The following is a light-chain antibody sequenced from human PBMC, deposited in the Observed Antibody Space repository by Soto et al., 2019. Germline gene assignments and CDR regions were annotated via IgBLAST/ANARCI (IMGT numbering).Light chain of an antibody. Sequence: QSALTQPASVSGSPGQSITISCTGTSSDVGGYNYVSWYQQYPGKAPKVMIYEVSKRPSGVSYRFSGSKSGNTASLTISGLQAEDEGDYYCSSYTSSSSVVFGGWTKLTVL. CDR3: SSYTSSSSVV. CDR2: EVS. V-gene: IGLV2-14*01. CDR1: SSDVGGYNY. J-gene: IGLJ2*01.